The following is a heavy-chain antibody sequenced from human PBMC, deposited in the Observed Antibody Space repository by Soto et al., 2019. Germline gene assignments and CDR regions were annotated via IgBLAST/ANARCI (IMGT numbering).Heavy chain of an antibody. CDR1: GLTFGGYG. D-gene: IGHD2-15*01. Sequence: GSLRLSCAASGLTFGGYGMHWVRQAPGKGLEYVSAITPAGDAKYYADSVKGRFTISRDNSRNTLYLQMDSLRAEDTALYYCARAFYYSGGNYYDFWGQGTLVTVSS. J-gene: IGHJ4*02. V-gene: IGHV3-64*02. CDR2: ITPAGDAK. CDR3: ARAFYYSGGNYYDF.